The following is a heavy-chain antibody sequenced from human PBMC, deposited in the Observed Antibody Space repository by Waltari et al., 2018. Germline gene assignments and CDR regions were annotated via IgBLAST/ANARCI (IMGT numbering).Heavy chain of an antibody. CDR2: ISWDGGST. Sequence: EVQLVESGGVVVQPGGSLRLSCAASGFTFDDYTMPWVRQAPGKGLEWVSLISWDGGSTYYADSVKGRFTISRDNSKNSLYLQMNSLRTEDTALYYCAKDMTPYSNYGFDYWGQGTLVTVSS. V-gene: IGHV3-43*01. CDR3: AKDMTPYSNYGFDY. CDR1: GFTFDDYT. D-gene: IGHD4-4*01. J-gene: IGHJ4*02.